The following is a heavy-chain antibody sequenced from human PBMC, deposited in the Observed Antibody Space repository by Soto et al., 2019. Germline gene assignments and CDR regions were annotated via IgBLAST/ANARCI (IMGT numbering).Heavy chain of an antibody. CDR3: ARGSMANFDY. D-gene: IGHD3-10*01. V-gene: IGHV1-69*13. J-gene: IGHJ4*02. Sequence: ASVKFSCKASGGTFGSHGIAWVRQAPGQGLEWMGGFIAMLGTPTYAKKVQGRATITADESLTSSYLELRSLRSEDTGVYFCARGSMANFDYWGQGTVVTVSS. CDR1: GGTFGSHG. CDR2: FIAMLGTP.